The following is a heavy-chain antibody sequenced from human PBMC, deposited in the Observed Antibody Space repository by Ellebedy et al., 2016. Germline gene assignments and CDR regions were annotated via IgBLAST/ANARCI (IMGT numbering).Heavy chain of an antibody. Sequence: GESLKISCKGSGYSFTSYWIGWVRQMPGKGLEWMGRIDPGDSSTNYSPSFEGQVSFSVDKSISTAYLQWDRVRASDTALYYCAKQHGDYAGWFDSWGQGTVVTVSS. V-gene: IGHV5-10-1*04. CDR1: GYSFTSYW. CDR3: AKQHGDYAGWFDS. D-gene: IGHD4-17*01. J-gene: IGHJ5*01. CDR2: IDPGDSST.